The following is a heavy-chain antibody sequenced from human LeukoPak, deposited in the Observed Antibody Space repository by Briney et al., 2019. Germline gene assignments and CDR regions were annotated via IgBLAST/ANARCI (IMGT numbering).Heavy chain of an antibody. Sequence: GGSLRLSCAASGFTVSSNYMSWVRQAPGKGLEWVSVIYSGGSTYYADSVKGRFTISRDNSKNTLYLQMNNLRAEDTAVYYCARDHITMVRGVIYDAFDIWGQGTMVTVSS. CDR3: ARDHITMVRGVIYDAFDI. D-gene: IGHD3-10*01. V-gene: IGHV3-53*01. CDR2: IYSGGST. CDR1: GFTVSSNY. J-gene: IGHJ3*02.